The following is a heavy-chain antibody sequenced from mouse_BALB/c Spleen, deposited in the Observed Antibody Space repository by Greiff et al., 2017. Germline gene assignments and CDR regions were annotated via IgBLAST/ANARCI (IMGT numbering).Heavy chain of an antibody. V-gene: IGHV5-9-3*01. CDR2: ISSGGSYT. CDR3: ARQGGDAMDY. Sequence: EVKVVESGGGLVKPGGSLKLSCAASGFTFSSYAMSWVRQTPEKRLEWVATISSGGSYTYYPDSVKGRFTISRDNAKNTLYLQMSSLRSEDTVMYYCARQGGDAMDYWGQGTSVTVSS. CDR1: GFTFSSYA. J-gene: IGHJ4*01.